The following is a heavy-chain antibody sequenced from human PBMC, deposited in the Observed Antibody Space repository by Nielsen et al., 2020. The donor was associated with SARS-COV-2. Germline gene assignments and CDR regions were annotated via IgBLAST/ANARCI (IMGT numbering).Heavy chain of an antibody. CDR1: GFTFSSYS. CDR3: AKDSDYYGSGSCDY. D-gene: IGHD3-10*01. J-gene: IGHJ4*02. CDR2: ISGSGGST. V-gene: IGHV3-23*01. Sequence: GESLKISCAASGFTFSSYSMNWVRQAPGKGLEWVSAISGSGGSTYYADSVKGRFTISRDNSKNTLYLQMNSLRAEDTAVYYCAKDSDYYGSGSCDYWGQGTLVTVSS.